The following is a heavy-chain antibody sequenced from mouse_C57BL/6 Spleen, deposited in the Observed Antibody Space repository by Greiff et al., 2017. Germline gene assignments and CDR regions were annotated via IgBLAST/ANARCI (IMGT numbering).Heavy chain of an antibody. V-gene: IGHV1-26*01. CDR1: GYTFTDYY. J-gene: IGHJ4*01. CDR2: INPNNGGT. CDR3: ASHPDYAMDY. Sequence: VQLQQSGPELVKPGASVKISCKASGYTFTDYYMNWVKQSHGKSLEWIGDINPNNGGTSYNQKFKGKATLTVDKSSSTAYMELRSLTSEDSAVYYCASHPDYAMDYWGQGTSVTVSS.